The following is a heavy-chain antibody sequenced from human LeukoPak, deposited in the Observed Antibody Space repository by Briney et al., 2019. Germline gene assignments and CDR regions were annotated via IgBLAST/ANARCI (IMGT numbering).Heavy chain of an antibody. CDR2: ISYDGSNE. J-gene: IGHJ4*02. CDR3: AKDARGGQQPFDY. V-gene: IGHV3-30-3*01. Sequence: GGSLRLSCAASGFTFSGYAMHWVRQAPGKGLEWVALISYDGSNEYYADSVKGRFTISRDNSRNTLYLQMNSLRAEDTAVYYCAKDARGGQQPFDYWGQGTLVTVSS. CDR1: GFTFSGYA. D-gene: IGHD6-13*01.